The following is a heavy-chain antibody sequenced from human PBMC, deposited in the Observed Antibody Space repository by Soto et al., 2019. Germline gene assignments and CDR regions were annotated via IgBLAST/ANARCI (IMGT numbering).Heavy chain of an antibody. CDR3: ARGNSTGSHYNSGY. D-gene: IGHD3-10*01. J-gene: IGHJ4*02. V-gene: IGHV3-48*02. CDR2: ISRTGGTI. CDR1: GFSFHTFD. Sequence: EVQLVESGGGLVQPGGSLRLSCLTSGFSFHTFDMNWVRQAPGRGLEWVSSISRTGGTIYYADSVRGRFTVSRDNAVTSLYLQMSSLRDEDRAVYYCARGNSTGSHYNSGYWGQGTLVIVSS.